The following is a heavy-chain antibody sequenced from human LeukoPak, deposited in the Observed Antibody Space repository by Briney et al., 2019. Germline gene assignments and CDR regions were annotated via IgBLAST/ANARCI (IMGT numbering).Heavy chain of an antibody. CDR3: ATIAVAGATVFDY. D-gene: IGHD6-19*01. CDR2: INPNSGGT. Sequence: ASVKVSCKASGYTFTGYYMHWVRQAPGQGLEWMGWINPNSGGTNYAQKFQGRVTVTRDTSISTACMELSRLRSDDTAVYYCATIAVAGATVFDYWGQGTLVTVSS. J-gene: IGHJ4*02. V-gene: IGHV1-2*02. CDR1: GYTFTGYY.